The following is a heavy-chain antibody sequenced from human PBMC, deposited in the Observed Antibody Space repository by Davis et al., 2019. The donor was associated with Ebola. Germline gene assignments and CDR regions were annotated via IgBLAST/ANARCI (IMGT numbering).Heavy chain of an antibody. Sequence: GGSLRPSCAASGFTFSSYAMHWVRQAPGKGLERVAVISYDGSNKYYADSVKGRFTISRDNSKNTLYLQMNSLRAEDTAVYYCARTSCSSTSCYSNFDYWGQGTLVTVSS. D-gene: IGHD2-2*02. CDR3: ARTSCSSTSCYSNFDY. V-gene: IGHV3-30-3*01. CDR2: ISYDGSNK. CDR1: GFTFSSYA. J-gene: IGHJ4*02.